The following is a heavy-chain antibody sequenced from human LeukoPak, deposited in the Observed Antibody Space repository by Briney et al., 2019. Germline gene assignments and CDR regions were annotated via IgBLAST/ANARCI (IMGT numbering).Heavy chain of an antibody. CDR2: IRYDGGNK. V-gene: IGHV3-30*02. CDR1: GFSFSSYG. D-gene: IGHD2-2*01. Sequence: GGSLRLSCAASGFSFSSYGIHWVRQAPGKGLEWLAFIRYDGGNKYYADSVKGRFTISRDNSKNTLYLQMNSLRAEDTAVYYCARRADNCSSTSCYWYYYYYMDVWGKGTTVTVSS. CDR3: ARRADNCSSTSCYWYYYYYMDV. J-gene: IGHJ6*03.